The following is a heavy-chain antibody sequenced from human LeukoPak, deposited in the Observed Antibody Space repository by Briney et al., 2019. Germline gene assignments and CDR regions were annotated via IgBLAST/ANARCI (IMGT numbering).Heavy chain of an antibody. CDR1: GGSINSYY. CDR3: ARSHSGSGLGY. V-gene: IGHV4-59*12. Sequence: PSEALSLTCTVSGGSINSYYWSWIRQTPGMGLEWIGYIFSSGSTNYNPSLKSRVTISVDRSKNQFSLKLSSVTAADTAVYYCARSHSGSGLGYWGQGTLVTVSS. D-gene: IGHD1-26*01. J-gene: IGHJ4*02. CDR2: IFSSGST.